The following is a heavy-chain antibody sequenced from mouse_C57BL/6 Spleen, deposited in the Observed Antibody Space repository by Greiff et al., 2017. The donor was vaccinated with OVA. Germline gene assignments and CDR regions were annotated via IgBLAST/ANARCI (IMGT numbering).Heavy chain of an antibody. CDR3: ARDDGYSAWFAY. CDR1: GFNIQNTY. V-gene: IGHV14-3*01. D-gene: IGHD2-3*01. J-gene: IGHJ3*01. Sequence: EVKLVESVAELVRPGASVKLSCTASGFNIQNTYMHWVKQRPDQGLAWIGRIDPANGNTKYAPKFQGKATITADTSSNTAYLQLSSLTSEDTAIYYCARDDGYSAWFAYWGQGTLVTVSA. CDR2: IDPANGNT.